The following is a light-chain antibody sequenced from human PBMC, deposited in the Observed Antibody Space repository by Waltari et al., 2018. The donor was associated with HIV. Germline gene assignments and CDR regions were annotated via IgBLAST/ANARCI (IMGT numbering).Light chain of an antibody. CDR2: SDN. J-gene: IGLJ3*02. Sequence: QSVLTQPPSVSGAPGQRVTISCTGSSSNIGAGYDVHWYQQLPGTAPKLLMYSDNQRPAGVPDRFSGSKSGTSASLAISGLQSEDEADYYCAAWDDSLDAWVFGGGTRLTVL. V-gene: IGLV1-40*01. CDR1: SSNIGAGYD. CDR3: AAWDDSLDAWV.